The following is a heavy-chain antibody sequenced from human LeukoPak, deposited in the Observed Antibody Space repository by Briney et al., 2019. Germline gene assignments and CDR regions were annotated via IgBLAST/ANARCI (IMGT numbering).Heavy chain of an antibody. CDR2: IRYDGSNK. CDR1: GFTFSSYD. J-gene: IGHJ4*02. Sequence: GGSLRLSCAASGFTFSSYDMHWVRQAPGKGLEWLAVIRYDGSNKYYVDSVKGRFIISRDNSKNTLYLQVNSLRAGDTAVYYCARGSAAANTFFIDYWGQGTLITVSS. V-gene: IGHV3-33*01. CDR3: ARGSAAANTFFIDY. D-gene: IGHD6-13*01.